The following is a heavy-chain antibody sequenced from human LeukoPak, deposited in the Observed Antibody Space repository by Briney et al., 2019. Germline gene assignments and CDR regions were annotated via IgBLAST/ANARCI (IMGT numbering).Heavy chain of an antibody. Sequence: GGSLRLSCAASGFTVRSNYMNWVRQAPGKGLEWVSVISGGGNTFYADSVKGRFTISRDNSKNTLYLQMNSLRAEDTAVYYCARDGTGTYAFDIWGQGTMVTVSS. V-gene: IGHV3-53*01. CDR3: ARDGTGTYAFDI. J-gene: IGHJ3*02. CDR2: ISGGGNT. CDR1: GFTVRSNY. D-gene: IGHD1-1*01.